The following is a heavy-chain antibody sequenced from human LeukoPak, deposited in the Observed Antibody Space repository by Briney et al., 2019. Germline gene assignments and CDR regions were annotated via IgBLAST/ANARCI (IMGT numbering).Heavy chain of an antibody. D-gene: IGHD2-15*01. J-gene: IGHJ5*02. CDR3: ARAASAARYNWFDP. V-gene: IGHV3-30*01. CDR2: RSYDGSNK. CDR1: GFTFSSYA. Sequence: GGSLRLSCAASGFTFSSYAMHWVRQAPGKGLEWVAVRSYDGSNKYYADSVKGRFTISRDNSKNTLYLQMNSLRAEDTAVYYCARAASAARYNWFDPWGQGTLVTVSS.